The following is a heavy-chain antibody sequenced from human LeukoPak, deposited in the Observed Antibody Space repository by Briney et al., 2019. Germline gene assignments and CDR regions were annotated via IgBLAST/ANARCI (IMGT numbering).Heavy chain of an antibody. Sequence: ASVKVSCKASGYTFTSYGISWVRQAPGQGLEWMGWISAYNGNTNYAQKLQGRVTMTTDTSTSTAYMKLRSLRSDDTAVYYCARPNVLLWFGESDIWGQGTMVTVSS. D-gene: IGHD3-10*01. J-gene: IGHJ3*02. CDR1: GYTFTSYG. CDR2: ISAYNGNT. CDR3: ARPNVLLWFGESDI. V-gene: IGHV1-18*01.